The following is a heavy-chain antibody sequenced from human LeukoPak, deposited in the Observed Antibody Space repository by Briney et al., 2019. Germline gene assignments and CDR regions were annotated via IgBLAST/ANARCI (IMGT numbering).Heavy chain of an antibody. J-gene: IGHJ4*02. V-gene: IGHV1-46*01. CDR1: GYTFTSYY. Sequence: GASVKVSCTASGYTFTSYYMHWVRQATGQGLEWMGIINPSGGSTNYAQKFRGRVTMTRDTSTSTVYMELSSLRSEDTALYYCARVSCSGDSCYYLFDFWGQGTLVTVSS. CDR2: INPSGGST. D-gene: IGHD2-15*01. CDR3: ARVSCSGDSCYYLFDF.